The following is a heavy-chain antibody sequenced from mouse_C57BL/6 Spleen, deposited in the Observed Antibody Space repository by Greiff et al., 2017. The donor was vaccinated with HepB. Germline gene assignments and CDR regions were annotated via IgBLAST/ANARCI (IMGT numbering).Heavy chain of an antibody. Sequence: EVQGVESGGGLVKPGGSLKLSCAASGFTFSDYGMHWVRQAPEKGLEWVAYISSGSSTINYADTVKGRFTIARDNAKNTLFLQLTRLRSEDTAMYYCARPAVVATGYFDVWGTGTTVTVSS. J-gene: IGHJ1*03. CDR2: ISSGSSTI. D-gene: IGHD1-1*01. CDR3: ARPAVVATGYFDV. V-gene: IGHV5-17*01. CDR1: GFTFSDYG.